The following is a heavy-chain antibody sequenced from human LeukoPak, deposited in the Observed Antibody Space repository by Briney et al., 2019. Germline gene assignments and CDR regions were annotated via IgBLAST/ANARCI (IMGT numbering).Heavy chain of an antibody. Sequence: ASVKVSCKASGYTFGTYGISWIRQAPGQGLEWMGWISAYNGNTNYAQKFQGRVTMTTDTSTSTADMDLRSLRSDDTAVHYCARDQSFGSGSYQDYWGQGTLVTVSS. J-gene: IGHJ4*02. V-gene: IGHV1-18*01. CDR1: GYTFGTYG. CDR3: ARDQSFGSGSYQDY. CDR2: ISAYNGNT. D-gene: IGHD3-10*01.